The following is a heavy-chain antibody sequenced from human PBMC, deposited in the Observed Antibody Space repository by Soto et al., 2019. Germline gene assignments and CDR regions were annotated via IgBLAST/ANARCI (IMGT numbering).Heavy chain of an antibody. D-gene: IGHD3-10*01. J-gene: IGHJ5*02. V-gene: IGHV4-31*03. CDR1: GASIGSGVYY. CDR2: VYYSGST. CDR3: ARGLSGSGSFVTSFDP. Sequence: QVQLQESGPGLVKPSQTLSLICSVSGASIGSGVYYWSWIRRLPGKGLEWIGYVYYSGSTYSNPSLPSRVTISVDTSRNQFSLRLSSVTAADTAVYYCARGLSGSGSFVTSFDPWGQGTLVTVSS.